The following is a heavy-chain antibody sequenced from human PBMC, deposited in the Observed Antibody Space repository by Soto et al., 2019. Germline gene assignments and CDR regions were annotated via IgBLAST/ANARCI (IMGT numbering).Heavy chain of an antibody. J-gene: IGHJ4*02. CDR2: ISSDGHHQ. CDR1: GFSFNDYA. D-gene: IGHD3-22*01. V-gene: IGHV3-30*03. CDR3: SRGTYYPQSSGLHADY. Sequence: GGSLRLSCATSGFSFNDYAMYWVRQAPGQGLEWVAIISSDGHHQFYLDNLRGRFTVSRDNSKSTLYLQMNSLRPEDTAVYYCSRGTYYPQSSGLHADYWGPGTVVTVS.